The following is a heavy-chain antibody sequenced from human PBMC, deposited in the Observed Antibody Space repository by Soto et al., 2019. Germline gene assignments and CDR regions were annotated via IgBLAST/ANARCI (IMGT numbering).Heavy chain of an antibody. CDR3: ASGALVTFGPKLFYYDSSGYTDFFDY. V-gene: IGHV1-69*02. J-gene: IGHJ4*02. Sequence: SVKVSCKASGGTFSSYTISCVRQAPGQGLEWMGRIIPILGIANYAQKFQGRVTITADKSTSTAYMELSSLGSEDTAVYYCASGALVTFGPKLFYYDSSGYTDFFDYWGQGTLVTVSS. CDR2: IIPILGIA. CDR1: GGTFSSYT. D-gene: IGHD3-22*01.